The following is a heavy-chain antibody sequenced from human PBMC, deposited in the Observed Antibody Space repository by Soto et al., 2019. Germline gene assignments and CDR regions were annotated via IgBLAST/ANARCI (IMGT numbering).Heavy chain of an antibody. D-gene: IGHD5-12*01. Sequence: SCKASGGTFSSYAISWVRQAPGKGLEWMAVISYDGSDKYYADFVKGRVIISRDNSKNTLNLEMNSLRAEDTATYYCVKDRVPGAYGHYYGMDVWGQGTTVTVSS. J-gene: IGHJ6*02. V-gene: IGHV3-30-3*02. CDR3: VKDRVPGAYGHYYGMDV. CDR2: ISYDGSDK. CDR1: GGTFSSYA.